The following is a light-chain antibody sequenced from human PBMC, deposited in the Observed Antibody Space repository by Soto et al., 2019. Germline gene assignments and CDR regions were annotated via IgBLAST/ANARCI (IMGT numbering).Light chain of an antibody. CDR2: EVS. Sequence: QSALTQPASVSGSPGQSITISCTGTSSDVGGYNYVSWYQHHPGKAPKLMINEVSNRPSGVSNRFSGSKSGNTASLTISGLQAEDEADYYCTSYTSSNTVVFGGGTKVTVL. J-gene: IGLJ2*01. V-gene: IGLV2-14*01. CDR1: SSDVGGYNY. CDR3: TSYTSSNTVV.